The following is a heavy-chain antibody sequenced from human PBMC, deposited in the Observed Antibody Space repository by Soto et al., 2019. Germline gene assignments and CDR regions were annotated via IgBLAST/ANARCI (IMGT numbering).Heavy chain of an antibody. CDR3: ARIRYQLPSSVVWFDT. J-gene: IGHJ5*02. V-gene: IGHV4-34*01. D-gene: IGHD2-2*01. CDR2: INHSGGT. CDR1: GGPFSGYY. Sequence: LSLTCDVYGGPFSGYYWTWIRQPPGKGLEWIGEINHSGGTNYNPSLKSRVTLSVDTSKNQFSLKLSSVTVADTAVYYCARIRYQLPSSVVWFDTWGQGILVTVSS.